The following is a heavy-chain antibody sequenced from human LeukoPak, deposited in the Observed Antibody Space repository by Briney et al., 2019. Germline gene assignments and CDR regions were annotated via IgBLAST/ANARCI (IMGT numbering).Heavy chain of an antibody. CDR2: IYSGGST. CDR1: GFTVSSNY. J-gene: IGHJ4*02. CDR3: ARAQYGDYALFDY. D-gene: IGHD4-17*01. V-gene: IGHV3-66*01. Sequence: GGSLRLSCAASGFTVSSNYMSWVRQAPGKGLEWVSVIYSGGSTYYADSVKGRFTISRDNSKNTLYLQMNSLRAEDTAVYYCARAQYGDYALFDYWGQGTLVTVSS.